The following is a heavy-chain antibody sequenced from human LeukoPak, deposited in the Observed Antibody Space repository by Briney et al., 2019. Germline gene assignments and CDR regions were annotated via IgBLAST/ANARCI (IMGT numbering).Heavy chain of an antibody. V-gene: IGHV3-11*01. Sequence: PGGSLRLSCAASGFTFSDYHMNWIRQAPGKGLEWVSYISPWGDTIYFADSVKGRFTLSRDNAKNSLYLQMNSLTAEDTAVYYCASGRGIAVAGPGGYFDYWGQGTLVNVSS. J-gene: IGHJ4*02. CDR3: ASGRGIAVAGPGGYFDY. CDR1: GFTFSDYH. CDR2: ISPWGDTI. D-gene: IGHD6-19*01.